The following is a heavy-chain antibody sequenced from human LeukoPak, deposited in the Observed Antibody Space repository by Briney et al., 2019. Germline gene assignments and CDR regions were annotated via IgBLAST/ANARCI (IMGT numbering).Heavy chain of an antibody. J-gene: IGHJ3*02. Sequence: PSETLSLTCTVSGGSITTTTYYWGWIRQPPGKGLEWIGSICYSGSTYYNPSLKSRVTISLDTSKNQFSLKVSSVTAADTAVYYCARDSLDTYYDILTGYYREVTFDIWGQGTMVTVSS. CDR2: ICYSGST. V-gene: IGHV4-39*07. CDR3: ARDSLDTYYDILTGYYREVTFDI. D-gene: IGHD3-9*01. CDR1: GGSITTTTYY.